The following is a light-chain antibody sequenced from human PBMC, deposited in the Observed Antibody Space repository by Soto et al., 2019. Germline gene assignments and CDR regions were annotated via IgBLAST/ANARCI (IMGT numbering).Light chain of an antibody. CDR3: QQYDNWPLT. J-gene: IGKJ4*01. V-gene: IGKV1-39*01. CDR1: RAITNH. Sequence: DVQLTQSPSPLSASVGDRVSISCRASRAITNHLNWYQQKPGKAPILLVYAASTLETGVPSRFSGSGSGTHFTLTIDNLQPEDVATYFCQQYDNWPLTFGGGTKVDIK. CDR2: AAS.